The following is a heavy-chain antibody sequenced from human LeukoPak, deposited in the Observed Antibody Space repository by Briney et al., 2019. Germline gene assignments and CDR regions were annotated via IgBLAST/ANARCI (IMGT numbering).Heavy chain of an antibody. CDR3: ACIAAAGTRAFDY. CDR2: FDLEDGET. CDR1: GYTLSELS. J-gene: IGHJ4*02. Sequence: ASLKVSCKVSGYTLSELSMQWVRQAPGKGLEWMGGFDLEDGETIYAQKFQGRVTITRNTSISTAYMELSSLRSEDTAVYYCACIAAAGTRAFDYWGQGTLVTVPS. D-gene: IGHD6-13*01. V-gene: IGHV1-24*01.